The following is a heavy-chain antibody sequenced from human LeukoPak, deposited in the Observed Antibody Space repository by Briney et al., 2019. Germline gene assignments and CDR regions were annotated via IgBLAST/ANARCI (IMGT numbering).Heavy chain of an antibody. CDR1: GFTFSSFA. Sequence: GGSLRLSCAASGFTFSSFAMSWVRQAPGRGLEWVSTISHSGGSTYYADSVKGRFTISRGSSKNTLYLQMDSLRAEDTAVYYCARGYYYDSSGYYSFDYWGQGTLVTVSS. CDR2: ISHSGGST. D-gene: IGHD3-22*01. V-gene: IGHV3-23*01. CDR3: ARGYYYDSSGYYSFDY. J-gene: IGHJ4*02.